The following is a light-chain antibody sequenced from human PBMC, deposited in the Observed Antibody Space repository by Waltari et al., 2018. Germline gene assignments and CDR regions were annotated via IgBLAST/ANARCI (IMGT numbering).Light chain of an antibody. Sequence: DIQMTQSPSTLSASVGDRVTITCRASQSLNNWLAWFQQKPGKAPKVLIYKASILGSGVPSRFSGSVSGTEFTLTISSLQPDDFGSYYCQQRVNWPITFGGGTKVEIK. CDR2: KAS. CDR1: QSLNNW. CDR3: QQRVNWPIT. J-gene: IGKJ4*01. V-gene: IGKV1-5*03.